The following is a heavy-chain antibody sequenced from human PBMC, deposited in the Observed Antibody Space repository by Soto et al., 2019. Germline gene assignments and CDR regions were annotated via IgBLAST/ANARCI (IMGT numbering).Heavy chain of an antibody. CDR3: ARDRIVGATPPYYYYGMDV. Sequence: VQLVETGGGLIQPGGSLRLSCAASGFTVSSNYMSWVRQAPGKGLEWVSVIYSGGSTYYADSVKGRFTISRDNSKNTLYLQMNSLRAEDTAVYYCARDRIVGATPPYYYYGMDVWGQGTTVTVSS. J-gene: IGHJ6*02. V-gene: IGHV3-53*02. D-gene: IGHD1-26*01. CDR2: IYSGGST. CDR1: GFTVSSNY.